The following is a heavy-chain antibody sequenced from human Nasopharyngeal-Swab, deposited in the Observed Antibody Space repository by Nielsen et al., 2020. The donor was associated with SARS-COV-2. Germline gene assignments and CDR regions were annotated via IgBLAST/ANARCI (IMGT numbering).Heavy chain of an antibody. D-gene: IGHD6-19*01. Sequence: GGSLRLSCAASGFTFSNYWMSWVRQAPGKGLEWVANIKQDGSGEYYLDSVKGRFTISRDNTNNSLYLQMNSLRVEDTAVYYCAREKAVAGDYYCDYWGQGTLVAVSS. CDR3: AREKAVAGDYYCDY. CDR1: GFTFSNYW. CDR2: IKQDGSGE. V-gene: IGHV3-7*01. J-gene: IGHJ4*02.